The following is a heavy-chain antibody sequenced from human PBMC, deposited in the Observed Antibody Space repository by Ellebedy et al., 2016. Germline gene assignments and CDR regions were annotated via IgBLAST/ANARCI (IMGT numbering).Heavy chain of an antibody. J-gene: IGHJ4*02. Sequence: GGSLRLSXAASGFSFSNYNMNWVRQSPGKGLEWISYISGTTNATHYADSVQGRFTVSRDNAKKSLSLQMSSLRVGDTAIYYCARDSPCTDTSCYSLDYWGQGILVTVSA. V-gene: IGHV3-48*04. CDR3: ARDSPCTDTSCYSLDY. D-gene: IGHD2-15*01. CDR2: ISGTTNAT. CDR1: GFSFSNYN.